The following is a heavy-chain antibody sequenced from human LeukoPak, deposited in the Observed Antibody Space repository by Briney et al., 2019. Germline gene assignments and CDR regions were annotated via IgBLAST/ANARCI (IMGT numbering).Heavy chain of an antibody. J-gene: IGHJ6*03. CDR1: GGSFSGYY. CDR2: MNPSGRT. V-gene: IGHV4-34*01. D-gene: IGHD3-22*01. Sequence: SETLSLTCAVYGGSFSGYYWTWIRHTPEKGLEWIGEMNPSGRTNYNPSLKSRVTISVDTSKNQFSLKLSSVTAADTAGYYCARGRQDVTMIVVVMTAVSYYLDVWGKGTTVTVS. CDR3: ARGRQDVTMIVVVMTAVSYYLDV.